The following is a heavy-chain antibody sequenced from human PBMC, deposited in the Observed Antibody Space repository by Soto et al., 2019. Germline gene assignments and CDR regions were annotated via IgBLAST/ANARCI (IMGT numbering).Heavy chain of an antibody. CDR3: ATGGGSCARYSEY. CDR1: GFTVSSNY. V-gene: IGHV3-53*04. Sequence: EVQLVESGGGLVQPGGFLRLSCAASGFTVSSNYMSWVRQAPGKGLEWVSVIYGGGSTYYADSVKGRFTISRHNSKNTLYLQMNSLRAEDTAVYYCATGGGSCARYSEYWGQGTLVTVSS. J-gene: IGHJ4*02. CDR2: IYGGGST. D-gene: IGHD2-15*01.